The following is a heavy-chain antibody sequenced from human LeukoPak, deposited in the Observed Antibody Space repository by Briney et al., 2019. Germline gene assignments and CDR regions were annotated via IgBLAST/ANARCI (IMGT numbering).Heavy chain of an antibody. Sequence: GGSLRLSCGASGFTFEDHGMTWVRQAPGKGLEWVSGINWRGDNTGYADSVKGRFTISRDNAKSSLYLQVSSLRVEDTALYYCARERTEAAGNPSDYWGQGALVTVSS. CDR3: ARERTEAAGNPSDY. V-gene: IGHV3-20*04. CDR2: INWRGDNT. D-gene: IGHD6-13*01. CDR1: GFTFEDHG. J-gene: IGHJ4*02.